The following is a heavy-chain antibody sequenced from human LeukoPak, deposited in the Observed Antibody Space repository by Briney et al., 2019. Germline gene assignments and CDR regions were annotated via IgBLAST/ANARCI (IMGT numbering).Heavy chain of an antibody. CDR2: TYSNGRT. Sequence: GGSLRLSCAASGFTVSSNYMSWVRQAPGKGLEWVSVTYSNGRTYYADSVKGRFTISRDISKNTPYLQMNSLRAEDTAVYYCARVLSGRGSLYDYYYYMDVWGKGTTVTISS. CDR1: GFTVSSNY. CDR3: ARVLSGRGSLYDYYYYMDV. D-gene: IGHD3-10*01. V-gene: IGHV3-53*01. J-gene: IGHJ6*03.